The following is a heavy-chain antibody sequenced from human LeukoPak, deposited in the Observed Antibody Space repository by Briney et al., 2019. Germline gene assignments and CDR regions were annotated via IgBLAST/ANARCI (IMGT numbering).Heavy chain of an antibody. J-gene: IGHJ6*02. Sequence: AASVKVSCKASGGTFSSYAISWVRQAPGQGLEWMGGIIPIFGTANYAQKFQGRVTITRDTSASTAYMELSSLRSEDTAVCYCARDFDWLSHYGMDVWGQGTTVTVSS. CDR3: ARDFDWLSHYGMDV. V-gene: IGHV1-69*05. CDR1: GGTFSSYA. CDR2: IIPIFGTA. D-gene: IGHD3-9*01.